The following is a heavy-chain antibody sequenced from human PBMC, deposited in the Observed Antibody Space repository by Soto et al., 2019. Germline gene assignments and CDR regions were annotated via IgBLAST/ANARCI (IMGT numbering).Heavy chain of an antibody. D-gene: IGHD3-22*01. CDR2: INAGNGNT. V-gene: IGHV1-3*01. CDR3: AREGSRDYDSSGYYYYYYYMDV. Sequence: ASVKVSCKASGYTFTSYAMHWVRQAPGQRLEWMGWINAGNGNTKYSQKFQGRVTITRDTSASTAYMELSSLRSEDTAVYYCAREGSRDYDSSGYYYYYYYMDVWGKGTTVTVSS. J-gene: IGHJ6*03. CDR1: GYTFTSYA.